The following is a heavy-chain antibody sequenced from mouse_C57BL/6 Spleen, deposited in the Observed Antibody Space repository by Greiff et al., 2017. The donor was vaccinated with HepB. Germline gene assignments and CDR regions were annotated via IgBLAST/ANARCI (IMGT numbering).Heavy chain of an antibody. D-gene: IGHD2-3*01. Sequence: VQLQQSGAELVRPGASVKLSCTASGFNIKDDYMHWVKQRPEQGLEWIGWIDPENGDTEYASKFQGKATITADTSSNTAYLQLSSLTSEDTAVCYCTCYDGYAHWGQGTTLTVSS. CDR1: GFNIKDDY. CDR2: IDPENGDT. V-gene: IGHV14-4*01. J-gene: IGHJ2*01. CDR3: TCYDGYAH.